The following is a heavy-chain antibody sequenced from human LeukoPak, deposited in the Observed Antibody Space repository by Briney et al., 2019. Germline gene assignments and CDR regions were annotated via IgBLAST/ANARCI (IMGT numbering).Heavy chain of an antibody. Sequence: GRSLRLSCAASGFAFSSYGMHWVRQAPGKGLEWVAVIWYDGSNKYYADSVKGRFTISRDNSKNTLYLQMNSLRAEDTAVYYCARGISGLLWFGEFDEFDYWGQGTLVTVSS. V-gene: IGHV3-33*01. CDR2: IWYDGSNK. J-gene: IGHJ4*02. CDR1: GFAFSSYG. D-gene: IGHD3-10*01. CDR3: ARGISGLLWFGEFDEFDY.